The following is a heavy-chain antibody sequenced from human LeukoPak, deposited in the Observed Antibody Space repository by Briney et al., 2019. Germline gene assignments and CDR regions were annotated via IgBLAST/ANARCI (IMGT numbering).Heavy chain of an antibody. V-gene: IGHV3-23*01. Sequence: PGGSLRLSCAASGFTFSNYAMSWVRQAPGKGLEWVSAISGSGDNTYYADSVKGRFTVSRDNAKNSLYLQMNSLRAEDTAVYYCASEAWGFSFDYWGQGTLVTVSS. D-gene: IGHD3-16*01. CDR1: GFTFSNYA. J-gene: IGHJ4*02. CDR3: ASEAWGFSFDY. CDR2: ISGSGDNT.